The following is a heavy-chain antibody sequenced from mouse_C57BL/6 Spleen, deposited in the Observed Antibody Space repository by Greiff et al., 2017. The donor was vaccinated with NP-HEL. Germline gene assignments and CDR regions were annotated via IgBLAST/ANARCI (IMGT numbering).Heavy chain of an antibody. CDR2: ILPGSGST. V-gene: IGHV1-9*01. Sequence: KLSCKATGYTFTGYWIEWVKQRPGHGLEWIGEILPGSGSTNYNEKFKGKATFTADTSSNTAYMQLSSLTTEDSAIYYCARFTTVVAEGYFDVWGTGTAVTVSS. CDR3: ARFTTVVAEGYFDV. D-gene: IGHD1-1*01. CDR1: GYTFTGYW. J-gene: IGHJ1*03.